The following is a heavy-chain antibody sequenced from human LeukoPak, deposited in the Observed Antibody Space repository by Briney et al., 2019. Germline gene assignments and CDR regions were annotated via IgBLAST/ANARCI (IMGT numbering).Heavy chain of an antibody. V-gene: IGHV4-59*08. J-gene: IGHJ4*02. D-gene: IGHD3-10*01. CDR1: GGSISSYY. CDR2: IYYSGNT. CDR3: ARLYSGTRPPDY. Sequence: SETLSLTCTVSGGSISSYYWSWIRRPPGKGLEWIGYIYYSGNTNYNPSLQSRVTISVDTSKNQFSLKLSSVTAADTAVYYCARLYSGTRPPDYWGQGTLVTVSS.